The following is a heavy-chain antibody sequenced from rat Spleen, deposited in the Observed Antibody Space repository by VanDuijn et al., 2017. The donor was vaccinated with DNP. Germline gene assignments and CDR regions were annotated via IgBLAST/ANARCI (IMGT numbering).Heavy chain of an antibody. CDR2: ISYSGGT. Sequence: DVQLQESGPGLVKPSQSLSLTCSVTGYFITNNYWAWIRKFPGNKMEYLGYISYSGGTNYNPSLKSRISITRDTSKNQFFLHLNSVTTEDTATYYCARWVRYFDYWGHGVMVTVSS. D-gene: IGHD1-1*01. CDR3: ARWVRYFDY. CDR1: GYFITNNY. J-gene: IGHJ2*01. V-gene: IGHV3-1*01.